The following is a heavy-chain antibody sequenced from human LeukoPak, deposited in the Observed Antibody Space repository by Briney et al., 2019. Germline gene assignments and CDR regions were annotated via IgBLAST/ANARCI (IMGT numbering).Heavy chain of an antibody. V-gene: IGHV1-8*01. Sequence: RASVKVSCKASGCTFTNYDINWVRQATGQGLEWMGWMNPNSGNTGYAQKFQGRVTMTRNTPISTAYMELNSLTSEDTAVYYCARDWELRWSQGAFDYWGQGTLLAVSS. D-gene: IGHD3-10*01. CDR2: MNPNSGNT. CDR3: ARDWELRWSQGAFDY. J-gene: IGHJ4*02. CDR1: GCTFTNYD.